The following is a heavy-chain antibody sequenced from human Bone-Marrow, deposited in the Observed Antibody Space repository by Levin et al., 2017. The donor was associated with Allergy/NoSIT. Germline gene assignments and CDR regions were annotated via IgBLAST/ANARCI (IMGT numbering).Heavy chain of an antibody. V-gene: IGHV3-23*01. CDR2: ITPGSETT. CDR1: GFAFQYYS. Sequence: GGSLRLSCVASGFAFQYYSMNWVRQAPGQGLEWVSSITPGSETTYYADSVRGRFTISRDNPTNTVYLQMNSLRAEDTAVYFCAKDLRGSVIVRYFDYWGQGARVTVSS. D-gene: IGHD2/OR15-2a*01. J-gene: IGHJ4*02. CDR3: AKDLRGSVIVRYFDY.